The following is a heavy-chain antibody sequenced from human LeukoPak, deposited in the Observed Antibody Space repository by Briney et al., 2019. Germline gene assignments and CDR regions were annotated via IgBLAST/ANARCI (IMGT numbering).Heavy chain of an antibody. CDR3: RSNVIGWRALDH. D-gene: IGHD6-19*01. CDR2: IYHTELT. CDR1: GGSITNINW. V-gene: IGHV4-4*03. Sequence: PETLYLTCDVSGGSITNINWWSWVRQSPGRGLKWIGEIYHTELTKYNPSLQSRVIMSVDRSKNQFSLNMTSVTAADTAIYYCRSNVIGWRALDHWGQGTLVTVSS. J-gene: IGHJ4*02.